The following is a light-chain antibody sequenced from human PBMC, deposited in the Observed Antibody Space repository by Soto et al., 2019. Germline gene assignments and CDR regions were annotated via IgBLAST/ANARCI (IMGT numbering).Light chain of an antibody. CDR2: DAS. CDR1: QSISSC. CDR3: QQYNSHTWT. Sequence: DIQMTQSPATLSASLGDRVTLTCRASQSISSCLAWYQQKPGQAPKLLIYDASSLASGVPSRFSGSGSGTEYTLTISSLQPDDVATYYWQQYNSHTWTFGQGTKVDI. J-gene: IGKJ1*01. V-gene: IGKV1-5*01.